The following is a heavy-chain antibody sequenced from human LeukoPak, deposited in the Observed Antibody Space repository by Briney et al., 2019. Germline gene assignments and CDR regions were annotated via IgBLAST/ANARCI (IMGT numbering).Heavy chain of an antibody. J-gene: IGHJ4*02. CDR2: IREERGQE. Sequence: GGSLRLSCVASGLTVSNHWMSWVRQAPGKGLEWVANIREERGQEYYVDSVKGRFTISKNSAKNSLYLQMNTLRVEDTAMYYCASLDTAKQPLADHWGQGTLVTVSS. V-gene: IGHV3-7*03. CDR3: ASLDTAKQPLADH. CDR1: GLTVSNHW. D-gene: IGHD5-18*01.